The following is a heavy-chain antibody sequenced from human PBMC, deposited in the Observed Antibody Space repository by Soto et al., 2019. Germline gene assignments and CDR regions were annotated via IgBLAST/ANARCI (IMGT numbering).Heavy chain of an antibody. D-gene: IGHD5-18*01. CDR3: ARENVLSYVDTAMVDYFDY. CDR1: GYTFTTYG. J-gene: IGHJ4*02. CDR2: ISGYNGDT. Sequence: ASEKVSCKASGYTFTTYGISWVRQAPGQGLEWMGWISGYNGDTHYAQKFQGRVTMTTDTSTSTAYMELRSLRSDDTAMYYCARENVLSYVDTAMVDYFDYWGQGTLVTVSS. V-gene: IGHV1-18*01.